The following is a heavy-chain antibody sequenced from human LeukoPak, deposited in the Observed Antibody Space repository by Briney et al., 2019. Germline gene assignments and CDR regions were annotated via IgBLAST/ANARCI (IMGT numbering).Heavy chain of an antibody. V-gene: IGHV4-59*08. CDR3: ARHVGYGNNWFDP. CDR2: IYYSGST. Sequence: PSDTLTLPCTVSGRPFSRFYWSCLRHPPGKALEWIGYIYYSGSTNYNPSLKSRVTISVDTSKNQFSLKLRSVTAADTAVYYCARHVGYGNNWFDPWGQGTLVTVSS. CDR1: GRPFSRFY. D-gene: IGHD5-18*01. J-gene: IGHJ5*02.